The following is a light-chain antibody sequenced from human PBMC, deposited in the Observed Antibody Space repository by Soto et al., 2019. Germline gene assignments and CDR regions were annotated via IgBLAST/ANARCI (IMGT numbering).Light chain of an antibody. V-gene: IGKV4-1*01. CDR1: QSVLLSSNNRNY. CDR2: WAS. CDR3: QQYYSTVYS. Sequence: DIVMTQSPDSLAVSLGERANINCKSSQSVLLSSNNRNYLAWYHQKAGQPPKLLIYWASTRESGVPDRFSGSGSGTDFTLTISGLQAEDVAVYYCQQYYSTVYSFGQGTKLEIK. J-gene: IGKJ2*03.